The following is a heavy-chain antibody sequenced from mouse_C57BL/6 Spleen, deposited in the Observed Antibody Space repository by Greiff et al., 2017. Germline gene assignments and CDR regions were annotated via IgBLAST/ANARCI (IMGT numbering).Heavy chain of an antibody. V-gene: IGHV1-55*01. CDR1: GYTFTSYW. CDR3: ARCNYYGSPHAMDY. CDR2: IYPGSGST. Sequence: QVQLQQPGAELVKPGASVKMSCKASGYTFTSYWITWVKQRPGQGLEWIGDIYPGSGSTNYNEKFKSQATLTVDTSTSTAYMQLSSLTSEDSAVYYCARCNYYGSPHAMDYWGQGTSVTVSS. D-gene: IGHD1-1*01. J-gene: IGHJ4*01.